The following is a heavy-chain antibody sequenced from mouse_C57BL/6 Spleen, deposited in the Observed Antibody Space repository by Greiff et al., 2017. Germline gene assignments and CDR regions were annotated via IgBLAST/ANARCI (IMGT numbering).Heavy chain of an antibody. CDR3: AAEDAQAYYAMGY. J-gene: IGHJ4*01. CDR1: GYSFTGYY. D-gene: IGHD3-2*02. Sequence: VQLKESGPELVKPGASVKISCKASGYSFTGYYMNWVKQSPEKSLEWIGVINPSTGGTIYNQKFKAKATLTVDKSSSTAYMQLKSLTSEDSAVYYCAAEDAQAYYAMGYWGQGTSVTVSS. CDR2: INPSTGGT. V-gene: IGHV1-42*01.